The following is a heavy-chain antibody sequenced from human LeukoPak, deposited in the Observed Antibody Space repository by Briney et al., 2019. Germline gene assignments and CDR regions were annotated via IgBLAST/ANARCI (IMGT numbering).Heavy chain of an antibody. CDR1: GFTFSSYV. Sequence: GGSLRLSCAASGFTFSSYVMTWVRQAPGRGLEWVSGISGSAGNTYYADSVKGRFTISRDNSKNTLDLQMNSLRAEDTAEYYCAKVGPGYDRSGYYDNWGQRTLVTVSS. CDR3: AKVGPGYDRSGYYDN. CDR2: ISGSAGNT. J-gene: IGHJ4*02. D-gene: IGHD3-22*01. V-gene: IGHV3-23*01.